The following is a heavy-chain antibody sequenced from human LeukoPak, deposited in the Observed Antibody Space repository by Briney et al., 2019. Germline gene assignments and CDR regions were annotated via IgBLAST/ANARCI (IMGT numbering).Heavy chain of an antibody. D-gene: IGHD5-18*01. Sequence: GGSLRLSCAASGFTFSDYYMSWIRQAPGKGLEWVSYISSSGSTIYYADSVKGRFTISRDNAKNSLYLQMNSLRAEDTAVYYCATPQARPTAYYYHGMDVWGQGTTVTVSS. V-gene: IGHV3-11*01. J-gene: IGHJ6*02. CDR1: GFTFSDYY. CDR2: ISSSGSTI. CDR3: ATPQARPTAYYYHGMDV.